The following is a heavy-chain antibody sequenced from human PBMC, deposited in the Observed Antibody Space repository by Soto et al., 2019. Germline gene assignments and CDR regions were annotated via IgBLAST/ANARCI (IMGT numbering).Heavy chain of an antibody. CDR2: ISYDGNNK. Sequence: QVQLVESGGGVVQPGRSLRLSCAASGFTFSTSGMHWVRQAPGKGLEWVAVISYDGNNKYNADSVKGRFTISRDNSKNTLYLQMNSLRAEETAVYYCAKDLFFRSWPTNLYGMDVWGQGTTVTVSS. V-gene: IGHV3-30*18. CDR3: AKDLFFRSWPTNLYGMDV. CDR1: GFTFSTSG. J-gene: IGHJ6*02. D-gene: IGHD7-27*01.